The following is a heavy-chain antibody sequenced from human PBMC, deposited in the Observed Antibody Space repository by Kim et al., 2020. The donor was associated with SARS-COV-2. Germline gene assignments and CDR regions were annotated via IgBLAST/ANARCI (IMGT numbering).Heavy chain of an antibody. CDR3: ARDGYCSSTSCDPTMAHGMGV. J-gene: IGHJ6*02. CDR1: GGSISSYY. V-gene: IGHV4-59*01. CDR2: IYYSGST. D-gene: IGHD2-2*03. Sequence: SETLSLTCTVSGGSISSYYWSWIRQPPGKGLEWIGSIYYSGSTKYNPSLKSRVTISVDTAKNQFSLKLSSVTAADTAVYYCARDGYCSSTSCDPTMAHGMGVWGQGTTVTVSS.